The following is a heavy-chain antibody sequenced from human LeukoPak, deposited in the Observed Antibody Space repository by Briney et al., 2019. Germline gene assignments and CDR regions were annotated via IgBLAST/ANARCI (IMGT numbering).Heavy chain of an antibody. CDR1: GYTFTSYY. CDR2: INPRGGST. Sequence: ASVKVSCKASGYTFTSYYMHWVRQAPGQGLEWMGIINPRGGSTSYAQKFQGRVTMTRDTSTSTVYMELSSLRSEDTAVYYCARAPSSAGWFDPWGQGTLVTVSS. J-gene: IGHJ5*02. CDR3: ARAPSSAGWFDP. V-gene: IGHV1-46*01. D-gene: IGHD6-25*01.